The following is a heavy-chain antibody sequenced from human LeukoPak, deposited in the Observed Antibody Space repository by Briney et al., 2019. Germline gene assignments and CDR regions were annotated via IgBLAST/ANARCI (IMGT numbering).Heavy chain of an antibody. D-gene: IGHD2-15*01. CDR2: IYHSGST. V-gene: IGHV4-4*02. J-gene: IGHJ3*02. Sequence: PSGTLSLTCAVSGGSISSSNWWSWVRQPPGKGLEWIGEIYHSGSTNYNPSLKSRVTISVDKSKNQFSLKLSSVTAADTAVYYCARDPDIVVVVAQKWGAFDIWGQGTMVTVSS. CDR1: GGSISSSNW. CDR3: ARDPDIVVVVAQKWGAFDI.